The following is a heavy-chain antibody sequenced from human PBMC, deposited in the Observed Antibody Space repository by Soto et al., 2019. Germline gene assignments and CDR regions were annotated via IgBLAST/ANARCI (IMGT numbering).Heavy chain of an antibody. Sequence: PSETLSLTCTVSGRSITSYNWSWIRQPPGKGPEWIGYIYYTGYTISSPSLSSRVTISVDTSKNQFSLKLNSVTAADTAVYYCAGHSQFPRTFFDYWGQGALVTVSS. CDR3: AGHSQFPRTFFDY. CDR1: GRSITSYN. V-gene: IGHV4-59*08. CDR2: IYYTGYT. J-gene: IGHJ4*02.